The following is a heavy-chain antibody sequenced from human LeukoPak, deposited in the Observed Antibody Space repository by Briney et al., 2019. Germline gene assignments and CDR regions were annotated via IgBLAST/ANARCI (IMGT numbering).Heavy chain of an antibody. CDR1: GFTFSSYG. V-gene: IGHV3-30*02. CDR3: ANQCGGNCFNDY. CDR2: IRHEDTNK. J-gene: IGHJ4*02. D-gene: IGHD2-21*02. Sequence: PGGSLRLSCAASGFTFSSYGMDWVRQAPGKGLEWVAFIRHEDTNKYYTDSVKGRFTISRDNSKNTLYLQMNSLRAEDTAVYYCANQCGGNCFNDYWGQGTLVTVSS.